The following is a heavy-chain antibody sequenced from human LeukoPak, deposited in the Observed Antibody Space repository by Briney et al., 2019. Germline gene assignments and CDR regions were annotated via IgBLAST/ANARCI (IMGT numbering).Heavy chain of an antibody. CDR2: ISYDGSNK. V-gene: IGHV3-30*18. J-gene: IGHJ6*02. D-gene: IGHD3-22*01. Sequence: GGSLRLSCAASGFTFSSYGMHWLRQAPGKGLEWVAVISYDGSNKYYADSVKGRFTIPRDNSKNTLYLQMNSLRAEDTAVYYCAKDLYYYDSSGYRPGYYYGMDVWGQGTTVTVSS. CDR1: GFTFSSYG. CDR3: AKDLYYYDSSGYRPGYYYGMDV.